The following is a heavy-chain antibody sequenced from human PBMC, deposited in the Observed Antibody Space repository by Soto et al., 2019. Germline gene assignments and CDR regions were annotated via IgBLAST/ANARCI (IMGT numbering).Heavy chain of an antibody. CDR3: ARNGDGDAFDI. V-gene: IGHV5-51*01. Sequence: GESLKISCKGSGYSFTSYWIGWVRQMPGKGLERMGIIYPGESDTRYSPTLQCQVTISADKSISTAYLQWSSLKASDSVLYYCARNGDGDAFDIWGQGTMVTVSS. D-gene: IGHD4-17*01. CDR2: IYPGESDT. J-gene: IGHJ3*02. CDR1: GYSFTSYW.